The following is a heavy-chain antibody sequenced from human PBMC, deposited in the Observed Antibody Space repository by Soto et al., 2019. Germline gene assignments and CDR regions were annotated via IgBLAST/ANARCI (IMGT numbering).Heavy chain of an antibody. Sequence: QVTLKESGPVLVKPTETLTLTCTVSGFSLSNARMGVSWIRQPPGKALEWLAHIFSNDEKSYSTSLKSRLTISKDTSKSQVVLTMTNMDPVDTATYYCARIQVEDIVVVPAARPGSPRFDYWGQGTLVTVSS. V-gene: IGHV2-26*01. D-gene: IGHD2-2*01. CDR1: GFSLSNARMG. J-gene: IGHJ4*02. CDR2: IFSNDEK. CDR3: ARIQVEDIVVVPAARPGSPRFDY.